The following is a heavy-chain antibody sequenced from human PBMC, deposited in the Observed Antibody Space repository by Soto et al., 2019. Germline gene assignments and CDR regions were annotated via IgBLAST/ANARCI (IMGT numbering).Heavy chain of an antibody. CDR2: INPSGGST. J-gene: IGHJ4*02. D-gene: IGHD2-15*01. CDR3: ARDPLGYCRGGSCYSVSYDSSGYPAY. CDR1: GYTFTSYY. Sequence: GASVKVSCKASGYTFTSYYMHWVRQAPGQGXEWMGIINPSGGSTSYAQKFQGRVTMTRDTSTSTVYMELSSLRSEDTAVYYCARDPLGYCRGGSCYSVSYDSSGYPAYWGQGTLVTVSS. V-gene: IGHV1-46*01.